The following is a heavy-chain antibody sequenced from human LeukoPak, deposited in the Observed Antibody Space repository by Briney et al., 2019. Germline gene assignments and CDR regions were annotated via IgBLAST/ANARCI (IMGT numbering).Heavy chain of an antibody. CDR1: GGSISSGSYY. J-gene: IGHJ4*02. Sequence: SETLSLTCTVSGGSISSGSYYWSWIRQPAGKGLEWIGRIYTSGSTNYNPSLKSRVTISVDTSKNQFSLKLSSVTAADTAVYYCARAGYDYVWGSYHLDYWGQGTLVTVSS. CDR3: ARAGYDYVWGSYHLDY. V-gene: IGHV4-61*02. D-gene: IGHD3-16*02. CDR2: IYTSGST.